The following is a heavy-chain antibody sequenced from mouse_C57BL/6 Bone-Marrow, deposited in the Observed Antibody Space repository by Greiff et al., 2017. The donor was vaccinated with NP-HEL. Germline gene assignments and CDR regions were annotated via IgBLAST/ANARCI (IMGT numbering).Heavy chain of an antibody. D-gene: IGHD2-4*01. CDR1: GYTFTDYY. CDR2: INPYNGGT. CDR3: ARSYYDYDEGICYAMDY. Sequence: VLLQQSGPVLVKPGASVKMSCKASGYTFTDYYMNWVKQSHGKSLEWIGVINPYNGGTSYNQKFKGKATLTVDKSSSTAYMELNSLTSEDSAVYYCARSYYDYDEGICYAMDYWGQGTSVTVSS. V-gene: IGHV1-19*01. J-gene: IGHJ4*01.